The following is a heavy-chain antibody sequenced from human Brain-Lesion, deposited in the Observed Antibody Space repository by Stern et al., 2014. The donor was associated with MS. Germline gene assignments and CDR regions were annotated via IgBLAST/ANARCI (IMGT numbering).Heavy chain of an antibody. D-gene: IGHD3-22*01. J-gene: IGHJ4*02. CDR3: ATYYYDSTGYNDF. Sequence: QVQLMQSGAEVKKPGASVKVSCKAFGYTFTGYYMHWVRQAPGQGLEWMGWINPKSGGTNYAQKFQGWVTMTRDTSINTAYMELSRLRSDDTAVYYCATYYYDSTGYNDFWGQGTLVTVSS. CDR1: GYTFTGYY. CDR2: INPKSGGT. V-gene: IGHV1-2*04.